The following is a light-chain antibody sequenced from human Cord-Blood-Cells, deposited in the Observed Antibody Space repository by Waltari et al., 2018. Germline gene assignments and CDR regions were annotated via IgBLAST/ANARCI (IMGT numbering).Light chain of an antibody. CDR2: DVS. Sequence: QSALPQPASVSGSPGQSLTISCPGTSSDVGGYNYVSWDQQHPGKAPKLMIYDVSNRPSGVSNRFSGSKSGNTASLTISGLQAEDEADYYCSSYTSSSTLVFGTGTKVTVL. J-gene: IGLJ1*01. CDR3: SSYTSSSTLV. V-gene: IGLV2-14*01. CDR1: SSDVGGYNY.